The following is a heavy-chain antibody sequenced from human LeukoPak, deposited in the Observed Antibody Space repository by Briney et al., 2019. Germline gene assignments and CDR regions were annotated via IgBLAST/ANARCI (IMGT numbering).Heavy chain of an antibody. V-gene: IGHV3-21*01. CDR3: ARDRNMATRLWTPTDY. Sequence: GGSLRPSCAASGFTLSTYSMNWVRQAPGKGLEWVSSISSSSSYIYYADSVKGRFTISRDNARNSLYLQMNSLRAEDTAVYYCARDRNMATRLWTPTDYWGQGTLVTVSS. J-gene: IGHJ4*02. CDR2: ISSSSSYI. CDR1: GFTLSTYS. D-gene: IGHD6-6*01.